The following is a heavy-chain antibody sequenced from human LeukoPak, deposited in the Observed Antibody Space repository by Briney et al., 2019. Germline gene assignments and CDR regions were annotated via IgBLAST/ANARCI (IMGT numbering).Heavy chain of an antibody. D-gene: IGHD2-2*02. V-gene: IGHV1-18*01. CDR2: ISAYNGNT. J-gene: IGHJ5*02. CDR3: ARDIVVVPAAIRTNWFDP. Sequence: ASVKVSCKASGYTFTSYGISWVRQAPGQGLEWMGWISAYNGNTNYAQKLQGRVTMTTDTSTSTAYMELRSLRSDDTAVYYCARDIVVVPAAIRTNWFDPWGQGTLVTVSS. CDR1: GYTFTSYG.